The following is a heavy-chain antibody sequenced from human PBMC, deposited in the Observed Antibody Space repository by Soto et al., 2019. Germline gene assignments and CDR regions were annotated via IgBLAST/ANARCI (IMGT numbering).Heavy chain of an antibody. CDR3: ARDRGYSYGYSGPIDY. Sequence: LSLTCTVSGGSISSGGYYWSWIRQHPGKGLEWIGYIYYSGSTYYNPSLKSRVTISVDTSKNQFSLKLSSVTAADTAVYYCARDRGYSYGYSGPIDYWGQGTLVTVS. CDR1: GGSISSGGYY. V-gene: IGHV4-31*03. CDR2: IYYSGST. D-gene: IGHD5-18*01. J-gene: IGHJ4*02.